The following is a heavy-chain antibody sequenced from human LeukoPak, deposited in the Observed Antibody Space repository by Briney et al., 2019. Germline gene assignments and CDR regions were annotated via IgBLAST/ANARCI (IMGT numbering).Heavy chain of an antibody. J-gene: IGHJ6*03. CDR3: AVHRYCSGGNCYETIKNPGNYYYMDV. CDR2: IYYSGST. D-gene: IGHD2-15*01. V-gene: IGHV4-31*03. CDR1: GGSISSGGYY. Sequence: SQTLSLTCTVSGGSISSGGYYWSWIRQHPGKGLEWIGYIYYSGSTYYNPSLKSRVTISVDTSKNQFSLKLSSVTAADTAVYYCAVHRYCSGGNCYETIKNPGNYYYMDVWGKGNKVTVSS.